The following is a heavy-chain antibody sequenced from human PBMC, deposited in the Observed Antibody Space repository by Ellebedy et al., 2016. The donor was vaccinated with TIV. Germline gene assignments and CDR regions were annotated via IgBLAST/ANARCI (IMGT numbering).Heavy chain of an antibody. CDR1: GYVFTAYY. CDR2: INPDSGGT. V-gene: IGHV1-2*02. Sequence: ASVKVSCKPSGYVFTAYYIHWVRQAPGQGLEWMGWINPDSGGTNLPQKFQGRVTMTRDTSVNTAYMELNRLQSDDTATYYCARVRRGSSGMDVWGQGTTVTVS. D-gene: IGHD3-22*01. J-gene: IGHJ6*02. CDR3: ARVRRGSSGMDV.